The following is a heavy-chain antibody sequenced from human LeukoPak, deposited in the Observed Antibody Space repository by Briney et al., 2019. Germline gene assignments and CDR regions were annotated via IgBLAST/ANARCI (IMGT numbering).Heavy chain of an antibody. CDR1: GFTFSDYS. J-gene: IGHJ4*02. CDR3: ARDYKYAFDN. D-gene: IGHD5-24*01. V-gene: IGHV3-48*01. CDR2: IGIDSGNT. Sequence: GGSLRLSCAASGFTFSDYSMNWVRQAPGKGLEWISYIGIDSGNTNYADSVKGRFTISGDKAKNSLYLQMNSLRVEDTAVYYCARDYKYAFDNWGQGTMVTVSS.